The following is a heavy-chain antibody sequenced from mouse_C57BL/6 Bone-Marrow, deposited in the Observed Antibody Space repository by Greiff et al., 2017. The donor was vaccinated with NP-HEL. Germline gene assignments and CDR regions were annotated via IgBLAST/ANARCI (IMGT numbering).Heavy chain of an antibody. J-gene: IGHJ1*03. D-gene: IGHD1-1*01. Sequence: EVQLQQSGPELVKPGASVKLSCKASGYTFTDYSMHWVKQSPGKSLEWIGNINPYDGGTRYNQKFKGKATLTVNKSSSTAYMELRSLTSEDSAVDYCASDYYGTWGTGTTVTVSS. CDR2: INPYDGGT. V-gene: IGHV1-22*01. CDR3: ASDYYGT. CDR1: GYTFTDYS.